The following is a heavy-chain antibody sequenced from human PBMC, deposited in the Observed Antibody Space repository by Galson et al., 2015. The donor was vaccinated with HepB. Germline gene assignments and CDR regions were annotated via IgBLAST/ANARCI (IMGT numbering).Heavy chain of an antibody. CDR1: GGSINNYY. CDR2: IYYTGRT. D-gene: IGHD5-24*01. CDR3: ARAKETATASMHY. V-gene: IGHV4-59*01. Sequence: ETLSLTCTVSGGSINNYYWSWIRQPPGKGLEWIGYIYYTGRTNYNPSLKSRVTISVDTSKNQVSLSLASVTAADTAAYYCARAKETATASMHYWGQGTLVTVSS. J-gene: IGHJ4*02.